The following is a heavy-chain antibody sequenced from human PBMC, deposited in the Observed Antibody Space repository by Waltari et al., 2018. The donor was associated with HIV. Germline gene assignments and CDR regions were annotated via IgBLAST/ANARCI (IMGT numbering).Heavy chain of an antibody. CDR2: IYHSGAS. CDR3: ASRSVAGDWYFDL. V-gene: IGHV4-38-2*01. J-gene: IGHJ2*01. CDR1: GYSISSDHY. D-gene: IGHD6-19*01. Sequence: QVQLQESGPGLVKPSETLSLTCAVSGYSISSDHYWAWLRQPPGKGLEWIGNIYHSGASYYNPSLKIRVTISVDTSKNQFSRKVRSVTAADTAVYYCASRSVAGDWYFDLWGRGTLVTVSS.